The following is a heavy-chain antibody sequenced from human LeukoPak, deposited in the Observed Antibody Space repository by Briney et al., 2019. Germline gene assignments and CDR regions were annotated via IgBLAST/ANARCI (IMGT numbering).Heavy chain of an antibody. D-gene: IGHD2-2*01. J-gene: IGHJ3*02. Sequence: APVKVSCKASGYTFTGYYMHWVRQAPGQGLEWMGRINPNSGGTNYAQKFQGRVTMTRDTSISTAYMELCRLRSDDTAVYYCARDLPIVVVPGANDAFDIWGQGTMVTVSS. V-gene: IGHV1-2*06. CDR1: GYTFTGYY. CDR3: ARDLPIVVVPGANDAFDI. CDR2: INPNSGGT.